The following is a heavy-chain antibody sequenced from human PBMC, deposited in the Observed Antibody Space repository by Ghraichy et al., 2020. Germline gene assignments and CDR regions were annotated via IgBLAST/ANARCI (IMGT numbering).Heavy chain of an antibody. CDR1: GGSFSGYY. CDR3: AREREGPPDLNYDFPTYNWFDP. Sequence: SETLSLTCAVYGGSFSGYYWSWIRQPPGKGLEWIGEINHSGSTNYNPSLKSRVTISVDTSKNQFSLKLSSVTAADTAVYYCAREREGPPDLNYDFPTYNWFDPWGQGTLVTVSS. V-gene: IGHV4-34*01. J-gene: IGHJ5*02. D-gene: IGHD3-3*01. CDR2: INHSGST.